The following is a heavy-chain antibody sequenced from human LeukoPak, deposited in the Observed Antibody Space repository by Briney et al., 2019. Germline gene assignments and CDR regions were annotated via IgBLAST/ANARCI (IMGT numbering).Heavy chain of an antibody. Sequence: AGGSLRLSCAASGFTVSNNYMSWARQAPGKGLEWVSVIYSGGSTYYADSVKGRLTISRDNSKNTLYLQMNSLRAEDTAVYYCARIYSNYDYWGQGTLVTVSS. J-gene: IGHJ4*02. CDR3: ARIYSNYDY. CDR1: GFTVSNNY. V-gene: IGHV3-66*01. CDR2: IYSGGST. D-gene: IGHD4-11*01.